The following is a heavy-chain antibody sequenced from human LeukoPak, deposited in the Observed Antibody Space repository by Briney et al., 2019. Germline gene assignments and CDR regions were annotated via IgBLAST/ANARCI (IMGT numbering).Heavy chain of an antibody. Sequence: SETLSLTCTVSGGSISSSPYYWAWIRQPPGRGLEWIGSIYYRGNAYHNPSLKSRVTISVAPSKNQFSLSVISVTAADTAVYFCARPTTGPATQGYDSWGQGILVTVAS. D-gene: IGHD1-1*01. CDR1: GGSISSSPYY. CDR3: ARPTTGPATQGYDS. V-gene: IGHV4-39*01. CDR2: IYYRGNA. J-gene: IGHJ4*02.